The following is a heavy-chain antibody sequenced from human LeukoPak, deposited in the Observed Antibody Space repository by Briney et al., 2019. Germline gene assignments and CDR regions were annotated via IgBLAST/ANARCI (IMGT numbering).Heavy chain of an antibody. CDR2: INHSWST. CDR1: GYSISNNFY. Sequence: SETLSLTCTVSGYSISNNFYWAWIRQSPGKGLEWIVSINHSWSTYYNPSLKSRVTISVDTSKNQFSLKLNSVTAADTAVYYCARVPLKSDSDYFDYWGQGTLVSVSS. J-gene: IGHJ4*02. V-gene: IGHV4-38-2*02. D-gene: IGHD2-21*02. CDR3: ARVPLKSDSDYFDY.